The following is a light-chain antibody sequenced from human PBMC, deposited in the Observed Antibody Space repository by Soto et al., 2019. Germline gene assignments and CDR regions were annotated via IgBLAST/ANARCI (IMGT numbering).Light chain of an antibody. Sequence: SQLPQSLYPLSASVGDIVTITSRASQSSSNFLNWYQQKPGKAPKLLIYAASRLQSGVPSRFSGSGSGTDFTLTISSLQSEDFATYYCQQNNTNPVTFGQGTRLEIK. J-gene: IGKJ5*01. CDR2: AAS. V-gene: IGKV1-39*01. CDR3: QQNNTNPVT. CDR1: QSSSNF.